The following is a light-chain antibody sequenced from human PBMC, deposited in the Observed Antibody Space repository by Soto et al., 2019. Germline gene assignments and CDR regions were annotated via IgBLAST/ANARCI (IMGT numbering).Light chain of an antibody. CDR1: SSDVGGYNF. V-gene: IGLV2-14*03. CDR3: SSYTSTSAYV. Sequence: QSALTQPASVSGSPGQSITISCTGTSSDVGGYNFVSWHQHHPGKAPKLMIFDVSNRPSGVSNRFSGSKSGNTASLTISGLQAEDEADYYCSSYTSTSAYVFGTGTKVTIL. CDR2: DVS. J-gene: IGLJ1*01.